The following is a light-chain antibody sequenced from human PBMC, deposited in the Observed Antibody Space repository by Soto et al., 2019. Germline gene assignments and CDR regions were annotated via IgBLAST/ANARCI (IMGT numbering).Light chain of an antibody. Sequence: QLVLTQSPSASASLGASVTITCTLNSGHSNYAIAWHQKLPEKGPRYLMKVNSDGGHNKGDGIPDRFSGSSSGDVLYLTISRLQSDDEGDYYCQTWGTGIVVFGGGTKLTVL. V-gene: IGLV4-69*01. J-gene: IGLJ2*01. CDR1: SGHSNYA. CDR3: QTWGTGIVV. CDR2: VNSDGGH.